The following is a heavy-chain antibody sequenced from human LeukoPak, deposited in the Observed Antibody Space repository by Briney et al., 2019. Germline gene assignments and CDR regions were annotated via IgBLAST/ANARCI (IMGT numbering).Heavy chain of an antibody. V-gene: IGHV4-59*01. CDR1: GGSISTYY. CDR2: IYYSGST. D-gene: IGHD1-26*01. J-gene: IGHJ3*02. CDR3: TRGGVVGATNAFDI. Sequence: SETLSLTCTVSGGSISTYYWSWIRQPPGKGLEWIGYIYYSGSTNYDPSLKSRVTISVDMSKNEFSLKLTPVTAADTAVYYCTRGGVVGATNAFDIWGQGTIVTVSS.